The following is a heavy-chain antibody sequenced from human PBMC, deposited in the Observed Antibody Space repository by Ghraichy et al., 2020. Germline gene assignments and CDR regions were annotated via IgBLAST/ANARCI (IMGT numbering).Heavy chain of an antibody. Sequence: SETLSLTCTVSGGSISSYYWSWIRQPPGKLLEWIGYIYNTGSTNYNPSLNGRATISLDTSRNQFSLKLRSVTAADTAVYYCARQDFYYYMDVWGKGTTVTVSS. CDR2: IYNTGST. J-gene: IGHJ6*03. CDR3: ARQDFYYYMDV. V-gene: IGHV4-59*08. CDR1: GGSISSYY.